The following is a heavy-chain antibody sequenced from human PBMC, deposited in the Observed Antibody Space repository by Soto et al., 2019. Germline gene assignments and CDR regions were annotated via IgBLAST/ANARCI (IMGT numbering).Heavy chain of an antibody. V-gene: IGHV3-23*01. D-gene: IGHD3-3*01. CDR2: ISGSGGST. CDR3: AKVRRPNSFWSGYYSSHYYYGMDV. Sequence: PGGSLRLSCAASGFTFSSYAMSWVRQAPGKGLEWVSAISGSGGSTYYADSVKGRFTISRDNSKNTLYLQMNSLRAEDTAVYYCAKVRRPNSFWSGYYSSHYYYGMDVWGQGTTVTVSS. CDR1: GFTFSSYA. J-gene: IGHJ6*02.